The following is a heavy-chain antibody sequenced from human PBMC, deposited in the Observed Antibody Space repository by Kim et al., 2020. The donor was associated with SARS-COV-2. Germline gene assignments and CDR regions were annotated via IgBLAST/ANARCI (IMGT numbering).Heavy chain of an antibody. CDR3: AREAIITMVRGVHNWFDP. J-gene: IGHJ5*02. V-gene: IGHV1-69*13. Sequence: SVKVSCKASGGTFSSYAISWVRQAPGQGLEWMGGIIPIFGTANYAQKFQGRVTITADESTSTAYMELSSLRSEDTAVYYCAREAIITMVRGVHNWFDPWGQGTLVTVSS. CDR1: GGTFSSYA. D-gene: IGHD3-10*01. CDR2: IIPIFGTA.